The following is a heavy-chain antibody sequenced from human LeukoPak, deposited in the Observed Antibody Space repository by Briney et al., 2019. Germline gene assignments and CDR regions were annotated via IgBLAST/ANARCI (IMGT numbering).Heavy chain of an antibody. Sequence: GGSLRLSCAASGFTFDDYGMSWVRQAPGKGLEWVSGINWNGGSTGYADSVKGRFTISRDNAKNSLYLQMNSLRAEDTALYYCARETGTLDYYYYMDVWGKGTTVTVSS. CDR2: INWNGGST. CDR3: ARETGTLDYYYYMDV. V-gene: IGHV3-20*04. CDR1: GFTFDDYG. J-gene: IGHJ6*03. D-gene: IGHD1-1*01.